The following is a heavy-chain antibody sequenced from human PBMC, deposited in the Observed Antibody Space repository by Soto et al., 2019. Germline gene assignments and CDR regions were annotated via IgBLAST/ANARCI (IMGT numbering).Heavy chain of an antibody. CDR3: AKGDPMFSDYGGDRILLFI. J-gene: IGHJ4*02. Sequence: GGSLRVSCAASGFTFTSYAMNWVRQAPEKELEWVSTISGGGSNTYYADSVNGRFTISRANSMSTLYLQMNSLRAEDTAVYYCAKGDPMFSDYGGDRILLFICGQPSLVIGSS. CDR2: ISGGGSNT. CDR1: GFTFTSYA. V-gene: IGHV3-23*01. D-gene: IGHD4-17*01.